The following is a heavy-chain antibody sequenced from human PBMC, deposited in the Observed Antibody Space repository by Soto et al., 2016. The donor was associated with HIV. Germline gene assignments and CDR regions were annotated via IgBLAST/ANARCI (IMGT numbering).Heavy chain of an antibody. Sequence: QVQLQQWGAGLLKPSETLSLTCAVYGGSFSGFYWSWIRQPPGKGLEWIGEINHRGNTHYNPSLKSRVTISVDTSKNQFSLKLSSVTAADTAIYYCARLRVVGASTVLDVWGKGPRSPSPQ. CDR3: ARLRVVGASTVLDV. V-gene: IGHV4-34*01. CDR2: INHRGNT. CDR1: GGSFSGFY. J-gene: IGHJ6*04. D-gene: IGHD1-26*01.